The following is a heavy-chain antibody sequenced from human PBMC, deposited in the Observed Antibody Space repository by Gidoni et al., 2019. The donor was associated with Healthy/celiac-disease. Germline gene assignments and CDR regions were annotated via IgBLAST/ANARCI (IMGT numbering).Heavy chain of an antibody. CDR2: INPSGGST. D-gene: IGHD2-2*01. CDR3: ARGHSHCSSTSCYWGNWFDP. CDR1: GYTFTSYY. Sequence: QVQLVQSGAEVKKPGASVKVSCKASGYTFTSYYMHWVRQAPGQGLEWMGIINPSGGSTSYAQKFQGRVTMTRDTSTSTVYMELSSLRSEDTAVYYCARGHSHCSSTSCYWGNWFDPWGQGTLVTVSS. V-gene: IGHV1-46*03. J-gene: IGHJ5*02.